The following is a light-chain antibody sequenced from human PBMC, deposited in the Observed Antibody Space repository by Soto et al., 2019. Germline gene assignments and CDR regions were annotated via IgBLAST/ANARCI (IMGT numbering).Light chain of an antibody. V-gene: IGKV1-9*01. CDR1: QGINSY. Sequence: DIQLTQSPSFLSASVGDRVIITCRASQGINSYLAWYQQKPGKVPKLLIYAASTLQSGVPSRFSGSGSGTESTLTISSLQPEDFAAYYCQQLNSYPHTFGGGTKVEIK. CDR2: AAS. J-gene: IGKJ4*01. CDR3: QQLNSYPHT.